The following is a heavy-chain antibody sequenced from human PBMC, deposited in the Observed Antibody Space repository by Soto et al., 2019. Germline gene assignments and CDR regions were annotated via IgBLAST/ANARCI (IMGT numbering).Heavy chain of an antibody. J-gene: IGHJ3*02. V-gene: IGHV1-69*13. CDR2: IIPIFGTA. Sequence: SVKVSCKASGGTFSSYAISWVRQAPGQGLEWMGGIIPIFGTANYAQKFQGRVTITADESTSTAYMELSSLRSEDTAVYYCARGIFSRVRQLLHDAFDIWGQGTMVT. CDR1: GGTFSSYA. CDR3: ARGIFSRVRQLLHDAFDI. D-gene: IGHD6-6*01.